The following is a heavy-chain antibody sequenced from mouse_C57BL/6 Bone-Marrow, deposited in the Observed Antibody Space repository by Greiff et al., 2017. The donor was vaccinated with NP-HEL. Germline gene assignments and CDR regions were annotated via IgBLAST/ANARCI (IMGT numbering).Heavy chain of an antibody. D-gene: IGHD2-2*01. J-gene: IGHJ3*01. CDR3: ARHFGYGPAY. Sequence: EVMLVESGGGLVQPGGSLKLSCAASGFTFSDYYMSWVRQTPEKRLEWVAYISNGGGSTYYPDTVKGRFTISRDNAKNTLYLQMSRLKSEDTAMYYCARHFGYGPAYWGQGTLVTVSA. CDR2: ISNGGGST. V-gene: IGHV5-12*01. CDR1: GFTFSDYY.